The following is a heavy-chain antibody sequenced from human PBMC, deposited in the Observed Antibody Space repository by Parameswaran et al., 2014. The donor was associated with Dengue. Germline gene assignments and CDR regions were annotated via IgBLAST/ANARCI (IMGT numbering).Heavy chain of an antibody. J-gene: IGHJ5*02. V-gene: IGHV4-34*01. CDR2: INHSGST. CDR3: ARGRRSGHFGVVIGRSFDP. Sequence: RWIRQPPGKGLEWIGEINHSGSTNYNPSLKSRVTISVDTSKNQFSLKLSSVTAADTAVYYCARGRRSGHFGVVIGRSFDPWGQGTLVTVSS. D-gene: IGHD3-3*01.